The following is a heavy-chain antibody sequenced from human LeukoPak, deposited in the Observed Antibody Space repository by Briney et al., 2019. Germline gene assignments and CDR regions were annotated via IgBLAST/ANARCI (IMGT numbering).Heavy chain of an antibody. Sequence: GGSLRLSCAASGFTFSSYSMNWVRQAPGKGLEWVSSISSSSSYIYYADSVKGRFTISRDNAKNSLYLQMNSLRAEDTALYYCATRYASGPIADYWGEGTLVTVSS. J-gene: IGHJ4*02. V-gene: IGHV3-21*04. D-gene: IGHD3-10*01. CDR1: GFTFSSYS. CDR2: ISSSSSYI. CDR3: ATRYASGPIADY.